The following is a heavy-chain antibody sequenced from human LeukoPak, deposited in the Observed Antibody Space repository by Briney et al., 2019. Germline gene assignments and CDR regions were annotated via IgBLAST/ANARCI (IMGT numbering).Heavy chain of an antibody. J-gene: IGHJ5*02. D-gene: IGHD3-3*02. V-gene: IGHV3-7*01. CDR2: IKQDGSEK. Sequence: PGGSLRLSCAGSGFTFGNSWMHWFRQTPGKGLEWVANIKQDGSEKYVDSVKGRFTISRDIAKTSLYLQMNSLRAEDTAVYYCAREASSHFTWGQGTLVTVSS. CDR3: AREASSHFT. CDR1: GFTFGNSW.